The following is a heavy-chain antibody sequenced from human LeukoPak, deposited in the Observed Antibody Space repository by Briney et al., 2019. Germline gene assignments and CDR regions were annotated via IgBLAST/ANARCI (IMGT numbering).Heavy chain of an antibody. CDR2: ISSSGSTI. V-gene: IGHV3-48*03. J-gene: IGHJ3*02. Sequence: PGGSLRLSCAASGFTFSSYEMNWVRQAPGKGLEWVSYISSSGSTIYYADSVKGRFTISRDNAKNSLYRQMNSLRAEDTAVYYCAARYCSGGSCRGVGAFDIWGQGTMVTVSS. CDR1: GFTFSSYE. D-gene: IGHD2-15*01. CDR3: AARYCSGGSCRGVGAFDI.